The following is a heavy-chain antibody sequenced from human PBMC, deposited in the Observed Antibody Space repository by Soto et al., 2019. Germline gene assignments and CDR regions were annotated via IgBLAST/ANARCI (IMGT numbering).Heavy chain of an antibody. CDR3: ARRYGTTFDY. D-gene: IGHD1-7*01. V-gene: IGHV4-59*01. J-gene: IGHJ4*02. Sequence: QVQLQESGPGLVKPSETLSLTCTVSGGSISSYYWSWIRQPPGKGLEWIGYIYYSGSTNYNPSLKSRITISVDTSKTQFSLKLSSGTAADTAVYYCARRYGTTFDYWGQGTLVTVSS. CDR2: IYYSGST. CDR1: GGSISSYY.